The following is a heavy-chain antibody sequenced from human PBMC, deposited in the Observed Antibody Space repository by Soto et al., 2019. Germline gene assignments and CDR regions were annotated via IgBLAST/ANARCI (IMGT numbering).Heavy chain of an antibody. CDR3: ACGRSGTTWSAR. V-gene: IGHV3-53*01. CDR2: IYSGGST. D-gene: IGHD1-1*01. Sequence: RRISQAPGKGLEWASIIYSGGSTYYAESVKGRFTSSRDNSRSTLSPQMNSLRPKDTAVYQGACGRSGTTWSARLGQRTPDPVSS. J-gene: IGHJ5*02.